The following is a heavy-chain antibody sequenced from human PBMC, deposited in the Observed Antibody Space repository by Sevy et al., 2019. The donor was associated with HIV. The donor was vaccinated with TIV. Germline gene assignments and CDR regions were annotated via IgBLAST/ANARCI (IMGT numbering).Heavy chain of an antibody. V-gene: IGHV3-66*01. CDR1: GFSVNSNY. CDR2: IYSDGST. CDR3: ARGGTIFGLVRHYFDY. Sequence: GESLKISCAASGFSVNSNYMTWVRQAPGKGLDWVSIIYSDGSTKYPDALKGRFTISRDNSKNTMYLQMNSLRVEDTAVYYCARGGTIFGLVRHYFDYWGQGTLVTVSS. J-gene: IGHJ4*02. D-gene: IGHD3-3*01.